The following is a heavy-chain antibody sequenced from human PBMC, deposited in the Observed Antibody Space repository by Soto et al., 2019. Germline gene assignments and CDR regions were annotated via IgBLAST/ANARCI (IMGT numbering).Heavy chain of an antibody. D-gene: IGHD3-16*01. V-gene: IGHV3-49*04. Sequence: GGSLRLSCAASGFTFGYFAISWVRQSPGKGLEWVGFTRTIGNGGATEYAASVKGRFTISRDDSTSIAYLQMNSLKTEDTAVYYCTRVLSWGASDYWGQGRLVTVSS. CDR1: GFTFGYFA. CDR3: TRVLSWGASDY. J-gene: IGHJ4*02. CDR2: TRTIGNGGAT.